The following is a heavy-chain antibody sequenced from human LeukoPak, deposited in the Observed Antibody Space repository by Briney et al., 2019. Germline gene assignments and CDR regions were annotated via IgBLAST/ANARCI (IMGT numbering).Heavy chain of an antibody. CDR2: INAYTGNT. CDR3: ARGNGYSLVS. CDR1: GYTFISYG. Sequence: ASVKVSCKASGYTFISYGFTWVRQAPGQGLEWMGWINAYTGNTNYAQKLQGRVTMTTDTSTSTAYMELRSLRSDDTAVYYCARGNGYSLVSWGQGTLVTVSS. J-gene: IGHJ4*02. V-gene: IGHV1-18*01. D-gene: IGHD3-3*01.